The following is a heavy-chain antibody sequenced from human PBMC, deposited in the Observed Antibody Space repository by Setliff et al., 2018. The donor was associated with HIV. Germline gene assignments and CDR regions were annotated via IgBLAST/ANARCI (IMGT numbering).Heavy chain of an antibody. J-gene: IGHJ1*01. D-gene: IGHD3-22*01. V-gene: IGHV1-2*02. Sequence: ASVKVSCKASGYSFTDYAMHWVRQAPGQRLEWMGWINPNSGGTNYAQKFQGRVTMTRDTSISTAYMELSRLRSDDTAVYYCARATTYYYDSSGYYYPEYFQHWGQGTLVTVSS. CDR3: ARATTYYYDSSGYYYPEYFQH. CDR1: GYSFTDYA. CDR2: INPNSGGT.